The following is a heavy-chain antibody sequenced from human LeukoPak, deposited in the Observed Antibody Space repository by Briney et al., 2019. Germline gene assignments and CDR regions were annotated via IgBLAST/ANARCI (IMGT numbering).Heavy chain of an antibody. CDR2: ISSSSSYI. D-gene: IGHD3-10*01. CDR3: ARDSPYGYCGSGSPNFDC. J-gene: IGHJ4*02. CDR1: GFTFSSYS. V-gene: IGHV3-21*01. Sequence: GGSLRLSCAASGFTFSSYSMNWVRQAPGKGLEWVSSISSSSSYIYYADSVKGRFTISRDNAKNSLYLQMSSLRAEDTAVYYCARDSPYGYCGSGSPNFDCWGQGTLVTVSS.